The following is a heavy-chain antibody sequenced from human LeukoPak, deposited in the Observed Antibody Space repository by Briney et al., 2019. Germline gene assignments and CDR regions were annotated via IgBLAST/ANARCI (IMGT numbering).Heavy chain of an antibody. J-gene: IGHJ4*02. CDR1: GYTFTSYG. CDR2: ISGYNGNT. D-gene: IGHD1-26*01. CDR3: ARGSYYFDY. V-gene: IGHV1-18*01. Sequence: ASVKVSCKASGYTFTSYGISWVRQAPGQGLEWMGWISGYNGNTNYAQQKLQGRVTMTTDTSTSTAYMELRSLRSDDTAVYYCARGSYYFDYWGQGTLVTVSS.